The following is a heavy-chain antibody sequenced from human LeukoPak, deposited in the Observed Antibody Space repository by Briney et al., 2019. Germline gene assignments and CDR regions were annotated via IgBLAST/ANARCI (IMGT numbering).Heavy chain of an antibody. Sequence: GGSLRLSCAASGLTFSSYDMHWVRQATGKGLEWVSAIGTAGDTYYPGSVKGRFTISRENAKNSLYLQMNSLRAGDTAVYYCARGGSGSYSLDYWGQGTLVTVSS. CDR1: GLTFSSYD. CDR3: ARGGSGSYSLDY. CDR2: IGTAGDT. J-gene: IGHJ4*02. D-gene: IGHD3-10*01. V-gene: IGHV3-13*01.